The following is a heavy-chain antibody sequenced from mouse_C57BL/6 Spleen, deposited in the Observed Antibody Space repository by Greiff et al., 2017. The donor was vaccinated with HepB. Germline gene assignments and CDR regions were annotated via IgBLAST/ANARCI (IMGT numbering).Heavy chain of an antibody. CDR3: ARDKVSGYFDV. V-gene: IGHV5-4*01. Sequence: EVQLVESGGGLVKPGGSLKLSCAASGFTFSSYAMSWVRQTPEKRLEWVATISDGGSYTYYPDNVKGRFTISRDNAKNNLYLQMSHLKSEDTAMYYCARDKVSGYFDVWGTGTTVTVSS. CDR1: GFTFSSYA. D-gene: IGHD2-2*01. J-gene: IGHJ1*03. CDR2: ISDGGSYT.